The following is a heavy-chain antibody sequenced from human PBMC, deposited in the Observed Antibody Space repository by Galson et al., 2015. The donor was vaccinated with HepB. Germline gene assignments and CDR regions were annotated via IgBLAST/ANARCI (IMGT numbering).Heavy chain of an antibody. CDR2: ISYDGNNK. D-gene: IGHD6-19*01. V-gene: IGHV3-30*18. CDR3: AKCLSSGWYAFLDY. CDR1: GFTFSSYG. Sequence: SLRLSCAASGFTFSSYGMHWVRQAPGKGLEWVAVISYDGNNKYYTDSVKGRFTISRDNSKNTLFLRMNSLRAEDTAVYYCAKCLSSGWYAFLDYWGQGTLVTVSS. J-gene: IGHJ4*02.